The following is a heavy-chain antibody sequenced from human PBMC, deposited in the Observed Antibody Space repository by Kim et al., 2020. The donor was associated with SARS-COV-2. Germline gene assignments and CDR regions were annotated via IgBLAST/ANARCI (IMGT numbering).Heavy chain of an antibody. CDR1: GFTFTSYI. Sequence: GGSLRLSCAASGFTFTSYIMHWVRQAPGKGLDWVALISNDGSGKYYADSVKGRFTISRDNSKDTLYLQMNSLRGDDTAVYYCARDLKNWNDGGDYWGQGTLVSVSS. CDR2: ISNDGSGK. J-gene: IGHJ4*02. CDR3: ARDLKNWNDGGDY. D-gene: IGHD1-1*01. V-gene: IGHV3-30*03.